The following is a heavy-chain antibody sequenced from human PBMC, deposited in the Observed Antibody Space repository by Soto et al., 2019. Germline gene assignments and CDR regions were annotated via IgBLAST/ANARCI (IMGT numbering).Heavy chain of an antibody. Sequence: QVQLVQSGAEVKKPGSSVKVSCKASGGTFSSYAISWVRQAPGQGLEWMGGIIPIFGTANYAQKFQGRVTITADESTSTAYMELSSLRSDDTAVHYCARDIVVVPAPMYGMDVWGQGTTVTVSS. CDR1: GGTFSSYA. V-gene: IGHV1-69*01. CDR2: IIPIFGTA. CDR3: ARDIVVVPAPMYGMDV. D-gene: IGHD2-2*01. J-gene: IGHJ6*02.